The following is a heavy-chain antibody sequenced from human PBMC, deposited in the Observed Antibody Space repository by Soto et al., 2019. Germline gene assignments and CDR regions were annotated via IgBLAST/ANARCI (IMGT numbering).Heavy chain of an antibody. CDR2: IYHSGST. CDR1: GGSISSGGYS. Sequence: QLQLQESGSGLVKPSQTLSLTCAVSGGSISSGGYSWSWIRQPPGKGLEWIGYIYHSGSTYYKPSVKSRVTISVDRSKNQFSLKLSSVAAVETAVYYCVIGQVVAAQHWGQGTLVTVSS. CDR3: VIGQVVAAQH. V-gene: IGHV4-30-2*01. J-gene: IGHJ4*02. D-gene: IGHD2-15*01.